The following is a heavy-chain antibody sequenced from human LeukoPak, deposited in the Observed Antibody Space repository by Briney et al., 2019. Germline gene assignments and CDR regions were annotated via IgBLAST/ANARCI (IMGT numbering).Heavy chain of an antibody. Sequence: GGSLRLSCAASGFIFSSYAMHWVHQAPGKGLEWVAVISYDGSNKYYADSVKGRFTISRDNSKNTLCLQMNSLRAEDTALYYCARDRGEDGYWYFDLWGRGTLVTVSS. CDR1: GFIFSSYA. CDR3: ARDRGEDGYWYFDL. V-gene: IGHV3-30-3*01. J-gene: IGHJ2*01. CDR2: ISYDGSNK.